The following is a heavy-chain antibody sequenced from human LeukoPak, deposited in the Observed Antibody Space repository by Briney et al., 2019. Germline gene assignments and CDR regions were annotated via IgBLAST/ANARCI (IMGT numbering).Heavy chain of an antibody. D-gene: IGHD1-26*01. CDR2: IKQDGSEK. CDR1: GFTFSSYW. V-gene: IGHV3-7*01. Sequence: HPGGSLRLSCAASGFTFSSYWMSWVRQAPGKGLEWVANIKQDGSEKYYVDSVKGRFTISRDNAKNSLYLQMNSLRAEDTAVYYCATGVIVGATGFDYWGQGTLVTVSS. J-gene: IGHJ4*02. CDR3: ATGVIVGATGFDY.